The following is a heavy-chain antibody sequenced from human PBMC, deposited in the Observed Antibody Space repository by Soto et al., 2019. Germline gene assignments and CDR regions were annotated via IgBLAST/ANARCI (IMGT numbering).Heavy chain of an antibody. CDR3: ARARGYGDLDFDY. CDR1: GYTFTSYA. V-gene: IGHV1-3*01. D-gene: IGHD4-17*01. CDR2: INAGNGNT. J-gene: IGHJ4*02. Sequence: QVELVQSGAEVKKPGASVKVSCKASGYTFTSYAMHWVRQAPGQRLEWMGWINAGNGNTKYSQKFQGRVTITRDTSASTAYMKLSSLRSEDTAVYYCARARGYGDLDFDYWGQGTLVTVSS.